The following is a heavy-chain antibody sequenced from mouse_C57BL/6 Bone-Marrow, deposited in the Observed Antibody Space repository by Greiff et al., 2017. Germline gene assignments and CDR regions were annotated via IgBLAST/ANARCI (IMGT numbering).Heavy chain of an antibody. CDR1: GYTFTSYW. V-gene: IGHV1-59*01. D-gene: IGHD1-1*01. Sequence: VQLQQPGAELVRPGTSVKLSCKASGYTFTSYWMHWVKQRPGQGLEWIGVIDPSDSYTNYNQKFKGKATLTVDTSSSTAYMQLSSLTSEDSAVYYCARSDYYGSSYHYWYFDVWGTGTTVTVSS. CDR2: IDPSDSYT. CDR3: ARSDYYGSSYHYWYFDV. J-gene: IGHJ1*03.